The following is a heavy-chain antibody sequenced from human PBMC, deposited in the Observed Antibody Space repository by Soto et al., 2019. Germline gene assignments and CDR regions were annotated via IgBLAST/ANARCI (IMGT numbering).Heavy chain of an antibody. CDR3: AKGAYYDILTGYYP. Sequence: GGSLRLPCAASGFTFSSYAMSWVRQAPGKGLEWVSAISGSGGSTYYADSVKGRFTISRDNSKNTLYLQMNSLRAEDTAVYYCAKGAYYDILTGYYPWGQGTLVTVS. V-gene: IGHV3-23*01. CDR1: GFTFSSYA. D-gene: IGHD3-9*01. CDR2: ISGSGGST. J-gene: IGHJ5*02.